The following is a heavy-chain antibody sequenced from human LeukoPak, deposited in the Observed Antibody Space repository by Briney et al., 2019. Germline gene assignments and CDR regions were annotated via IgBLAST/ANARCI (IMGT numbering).Heavy chain of an antibody. J-gene: IGHJ3*02. D-gene: IGHD6-13*01. Sequence: PSETLSLTCTVSGGSISSYYWSWIRQPPGRGLEWIGYIYYSGSTNYNPSLKSRVTISVDTSKNQFSLKLSSLTAADTAVYYCARPGIAAADDAFDIWGQGTMVTVSS. CDR3: ARPGIAAADDAFDI. V-gene: IGHV4-59*08. CDR1: GGSISSYY. CDR2: IYYSGST.